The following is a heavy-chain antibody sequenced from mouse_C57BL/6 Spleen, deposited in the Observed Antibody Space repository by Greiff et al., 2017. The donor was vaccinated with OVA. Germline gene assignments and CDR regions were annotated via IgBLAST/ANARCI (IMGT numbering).Heavy chain of an antibody. CDR1: GYTFTDYN. V-gene: IGHV1-22*01. Sequence: VQLQQSGPELVKPGASVKMSCKASGYTFTDYNMHWVKQSHGKSLEWIGYINPNNGGTSYNQKFKGKATLTVNKSSSTAYMELRSLTSEDSAVYYCARHGEVDWYFDVWGTGTTVTVSS. J-gene: IGHJ1*03. CDR3: ARHGEVDWYFDV. CDR2: INPNNGGT.